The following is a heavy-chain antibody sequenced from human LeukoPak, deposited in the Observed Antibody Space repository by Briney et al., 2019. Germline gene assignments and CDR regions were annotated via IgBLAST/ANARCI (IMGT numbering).Heavy chain of an antibody. CDR3: ARDGLGQQLAFDL. Sequence: ASVKVSCKASGYTFTSYYMHWVRQAPGQGLEWMGIINPSGGSTGYAQKFQGRVTMTRDTSTSTVYMELSSLRSEDTAVYYCARDGLGQQLAFDLWGRGTLVTVSS. V-gene: IGHV1-46*01. D-gene: IGHD6-13*01. CDR2: INPSGGST. J-gene: IGHJ2*01. CDR1: GYTFTSYY.